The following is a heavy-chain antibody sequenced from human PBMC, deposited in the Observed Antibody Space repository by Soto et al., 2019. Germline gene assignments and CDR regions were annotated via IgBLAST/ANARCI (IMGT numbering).Heavy chain of an antibody. J-gene: IGHJ6*02. V-gene: IGHV1-8*01. CDR3: ASALTRDYYYYGMDV. CDR2: MNPNSGNT. CDR1: GYSFTSYD. D-gene: IGHD3-16*01. Sequence: QVQLVQSGAEVKKPWASVKVSCKASGYSFTSYDINWVRQATGQGLEWMGWMNPNSGNTGYAQKFQGRVTMTRNTSISTAYKKLSSLRSDHTAVYYCASALTRDYYYYGMDVWGQGTTVTVSS.